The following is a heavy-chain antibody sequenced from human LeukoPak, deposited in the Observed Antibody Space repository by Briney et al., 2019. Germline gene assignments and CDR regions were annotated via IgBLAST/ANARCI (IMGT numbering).Heavy chain of an antibody. CDR1: GYTFTSYD. Sequence: ASVKVSCKASGYTFTSYDINWVRQATGQGLEWMGWMNPNSGNTGYAQKFQGRVTMTRNTSISTAYMELSSLGSEDTAVYYCARGVTMVRGVMSLGYWGQGTLVTVSS. J-gene: IGHJ4*02. D-gene: IGHD3-10*01. V-gene: IGHV1-8*01. CDR3: ARGVTMVRGVMSLGY. CDR2: MNPNSGNT.